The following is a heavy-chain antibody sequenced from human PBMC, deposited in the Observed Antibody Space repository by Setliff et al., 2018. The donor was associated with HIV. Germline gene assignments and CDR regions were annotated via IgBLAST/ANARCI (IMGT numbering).Heavy chain of an antibody. CDR2: INVDGSSI. CDR3: ARLPQDVRSSIDF. CDR1: GFTFTDYW. D-gene: IGHD6-6*01. Sequence: LSLSCAASGFTFTDYWMHWVRQVPGQGLVWVSRINVDGSSISYADSVKGRFTISRDNAKNTLFLQMNSLRAEDTAVYYCARLPQDVRSSIDFWGQGTLVTVSS. V-gene: IGHV3-74*01. J-gene: IGHJ4*02.